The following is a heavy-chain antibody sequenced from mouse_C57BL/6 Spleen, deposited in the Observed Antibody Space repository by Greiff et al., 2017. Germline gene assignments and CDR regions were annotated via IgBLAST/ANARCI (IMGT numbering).Heavy chain of an antibody. CDR3: ARSCLYAMDY. Sequence: QVQLQQPGAELVMPGASVKLSCKASGYTFTSYWMHWVKQRPGQGLEWIGEIDPSDSYTNYNQKFKGKSTLTVDKSSSTAYMQLSSLTSEDSAVYDIARSCLYAMDYWGQGTPVTVSS. CDR2: IDPSDSYT. V-gene: IGHV1-69*01. CDR1: GYTFTSYW. J-gene: IGHJ4*01.